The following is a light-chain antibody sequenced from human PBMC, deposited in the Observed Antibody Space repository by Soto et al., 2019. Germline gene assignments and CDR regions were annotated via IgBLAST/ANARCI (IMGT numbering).Light chain of an antibody. CDR3: HQRQSWPRT. Sequence: EIVLTQSPATLSSFPGDRVTLSCRASQTVNTRLAWYQHRPGQAPRLLIYLASNRAAGVPARFSGSGSGTDFTLTISDVEPEDFAVYYCHQRQSWPRTVGQGTKGDIK. V-gene: IGKV3-11*01. CDR1: QTVNTR. J-gene: IGKJ1*01. CDR2: LAS.